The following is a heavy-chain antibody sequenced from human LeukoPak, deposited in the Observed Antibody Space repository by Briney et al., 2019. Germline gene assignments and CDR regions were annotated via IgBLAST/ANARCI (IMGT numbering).Heavy chain of an antibody. Sequence: GASVKVSCKASGGTFSSYAISWVRQAPGQGLEWMGGIIPIFGTANYAQKFQGRVTITTDESTSTAYMELNSLRSEDTAVYYCARGYCSGGSCERMPLDYWGQGTLVTVSS. J-gene: IGHJ4*02. D-gene: IGHD2-15*01. CDR1: GGTFSSYA. CDR3: ARGYCSGGSCERMPLDY. CDR2: IIPIFGTA. V-gene: IGHV1-69*05.